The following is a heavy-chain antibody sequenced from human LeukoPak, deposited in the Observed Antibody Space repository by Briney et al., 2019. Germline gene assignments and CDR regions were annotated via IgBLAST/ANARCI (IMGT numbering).Heavy chain of an antibody. Sequence: PGRSLRLSCAASGFTFSSYGMHWVRQAPGKGLEWVAVISYDGSNKYYADSVKGRFTISRDNSKNTLYLQMNSLRAEDTAVYYCAKDMYYYDSSTFFDYWGQGTLVTVSS. D-gene: IGHD3-22*01. V-gene: IGHV3-30*18. J-gene: IGHJ4*02. CDR2: ISYDGSNK. CDR1: GFTFSSYG. CDR3: AKDMYYYDSSTFFDY.